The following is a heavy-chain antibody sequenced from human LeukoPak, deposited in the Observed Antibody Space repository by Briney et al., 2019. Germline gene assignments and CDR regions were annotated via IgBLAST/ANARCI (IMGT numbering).Heavy chain of an antibody. D-gene: IGHD5-18*01. CDR1: GYTFTGYY. CDR2: INPNSGDT. V-gene: IGHV1-2*02. CDR3: ARGYSYGYGYWFDP. J-gene: IGHJ5*02. Sequence: ASVKVSCKASGYTFTGYYMHWVRQAPGQGLEWRGWINPNSGDTNYAQKFQGRVTMTRDTSISTAYMELSRLRSDDTAVYYCARGYSYGYGYWFDPWGQGTLVTVSS.